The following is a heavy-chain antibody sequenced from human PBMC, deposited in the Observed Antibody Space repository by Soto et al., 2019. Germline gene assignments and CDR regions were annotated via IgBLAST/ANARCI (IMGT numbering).Heavy chain of an antibody. CDR2: IHGGGGAT. V-gene: IGHV3-23*01. D-gene: IGHD1-1*01. J-gene: IGHJ2*01. CDR1: GFTFSAYA. CDR3: AKFEGHPLEYWYLDS. Sequence: EVQLLESGGGLVQPGGSLRLSCAASGFTFSAYAMGWVRQAPGKGLEWVSTIHGGGGATHYADSVKGRFTISGDDSKNTLYAPMNSLRAEDTAVYYCAKFEGHPLEYWYLDSWGRGTLVTVSS.